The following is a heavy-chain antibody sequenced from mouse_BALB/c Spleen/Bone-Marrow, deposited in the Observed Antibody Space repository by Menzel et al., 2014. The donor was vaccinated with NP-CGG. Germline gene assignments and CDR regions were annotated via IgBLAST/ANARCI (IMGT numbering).Heavy chain of an antibody. CDR3: ASGNYYAMDY. CDR2: INSGGSYT. V-gene: IGHV5-6*01. CDR1: GFTFSNYG. Sequence: VQLKQSGGDLVKPGGSLKLSCAASGFTFSNYGMSWVRQTPDKRLEWVATINSGGSYTYYPDSVKGRFTISRDNAKNTLYLQMSSLKSEDAAMYYCASGNYYAMDYWGQGTSVTVSS. D-gene: IGHD1-1*01. J-gene: IGHJ4*01.